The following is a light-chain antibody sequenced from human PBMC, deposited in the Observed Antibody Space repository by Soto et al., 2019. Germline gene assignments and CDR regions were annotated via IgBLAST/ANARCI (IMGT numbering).Light chain of an antibody. CDR2: DAS. V-gene: IGKV1-5*01. J-gene: IGKJ3*01. Sequence: DIQMTQSPSILSASVGDRVTITCRASQSISTWLAWYQQKPGKAPKLLIYDASILESGVPSRFSGSGSGTEFTLTISSLQPDDFATYYCQQYNSFSGVTFGPGTKVDI. CDR3: QQYNSFSGVT. CDR1: QSISTW.